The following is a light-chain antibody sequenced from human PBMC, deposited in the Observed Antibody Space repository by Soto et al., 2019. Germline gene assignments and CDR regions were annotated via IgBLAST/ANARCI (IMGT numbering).Light chain of an antibody. J-gene: IGKJ2*01. CDR1: QDIRNN. Sequence: DIQMTQSPSSLSASVGDRVTITCRASQDIRNNLGWYHHKPGEAPKRLIYDASSLQSGVPSRFSGGGSGTEVTLTISGLQPEDFATYYCLQHNTFPPTFGQGTRREV. CDR2: DAS. V-gene: IGKV1-17*01. CDR3: LQHNTFPPT.